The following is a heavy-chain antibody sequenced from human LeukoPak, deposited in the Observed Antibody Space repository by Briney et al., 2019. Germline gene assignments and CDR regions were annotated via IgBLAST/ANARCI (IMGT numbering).Heavy chain of an antibody. CDR3: ARVVGVEYYFDY. V-gene: IGHV1-2*02. CDR2: INPNSGGT. D-gene: IGHD2-21*01. Sequence: ASVKASSKASGYTFTGYYMHWVRQAPGQGLEWMGWINPNSGGTNYAQKFQGRVTMTRDTSISTAYMELSRLRSDDTAVYYCARVVGVEYYFDYGGQGTLVTVSS. J-gene: IGHJ4*02. CDR1: GYTFTGYY.